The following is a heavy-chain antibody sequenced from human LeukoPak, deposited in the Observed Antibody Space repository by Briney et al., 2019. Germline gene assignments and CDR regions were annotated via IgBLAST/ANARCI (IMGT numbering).Heavy chain of an antibody. CDR3: ARNAFTATFFDS. V-gene: IGHV3-23*01. Sequence: GGSLRLSCAASGFTFSSYAMTWVRQAPGKGLEWVSTITSTGASTFYADSVKGRFTISRDNSKNTLYLQMNSLRAEDTAVYYCARNAFTATFFDSWGQGTLVTVSS. CDR2: ITSTGAST. CDR1: GFTFSSYA. D-gene: IGHD3-16*01. J-gene: IGHJ4*02.